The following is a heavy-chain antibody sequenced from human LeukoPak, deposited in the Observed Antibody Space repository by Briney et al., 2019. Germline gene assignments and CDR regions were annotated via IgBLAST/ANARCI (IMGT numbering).Heavy chain of an antibody. CDR1: GGSFSGYY. CDR3: ALRGDGSGSYYHPFDY. J-gene: IGHJ4*02. Sequence: PSETLSLTCAVYGGSFSGYYWSWIRQPPGKGLEWIGEINHSGSTNYNPSLKSRVTISVDTPKNQFSLKLSSVTAADTAVYYCALRGDGSGSYYHPFDYWGQGTLVTVSS. CDR2: INHSGST. V-gene: IGHV4-34*01. D-gene: IGHD3-10*01.